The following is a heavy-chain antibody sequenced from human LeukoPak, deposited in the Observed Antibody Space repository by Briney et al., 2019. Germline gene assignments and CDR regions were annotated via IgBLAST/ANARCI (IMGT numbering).Heavy chain of an antibody. Sequence: GGSLRLSCAASGFVFSDENMNWVRQAPGKGLEWVANTEEDENEKYYMDSVKGRFTISRDNAKNLLYLQMNSLRVEDTALYYCARGAGNSAAGSRNVFDSWGQGALVTVSS. V-gene: IGHV3-7*03. J-gene: IGHJ4*02. D-gene: IGHD6-13*01. CDR2: TEEDENEK. CDR3: ARGAGNSAAGSRNVFDS. CDR1: GFVFSDEN.